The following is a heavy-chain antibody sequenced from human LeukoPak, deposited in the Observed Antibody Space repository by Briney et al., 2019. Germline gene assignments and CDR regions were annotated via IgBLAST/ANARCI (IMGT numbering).Heavy chain of an antibody. J-gene: IGHJ4*02. Sequence: SETLSLTCTVSGGSISSYYWSWIRQPPGKGLEWIGYIYYSGSTNYNPSLKSRVTISVDTSKNQFSLKLSSVTAADTAVYSCARGFGGKYYFDFWGQGTLVTVSS. CDR1: GGSISSYY. V-gene: IGHV4-59*01. D-gene: IGHD3-10*01. CDR3: ARGFGGKYYFDF. CDR2: IYYSGST.